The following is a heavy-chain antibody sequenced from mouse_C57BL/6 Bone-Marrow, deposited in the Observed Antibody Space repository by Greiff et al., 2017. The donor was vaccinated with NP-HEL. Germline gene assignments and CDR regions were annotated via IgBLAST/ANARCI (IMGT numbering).Heavy chain of an antibody. CDR2: IHPNSGST. D-gene: IGHD1-2*01. CDR1: GYTFTSYW. Sequence: QVQLQQPGAELVKPGASVKLSCKASGYTFTSYWMHWVKQRPGQGLEWIGMIHPNSGSTNYNEKFKSKATLTVDKSSSTAYMQLSSLTSEDSAVYCCARWENYYGLYFDYWGQGTTLTVSS. V-gene: IGHV1-64*01. CDR3: ARWENYYGLYFDY. J-gene: IGHJ2*01.